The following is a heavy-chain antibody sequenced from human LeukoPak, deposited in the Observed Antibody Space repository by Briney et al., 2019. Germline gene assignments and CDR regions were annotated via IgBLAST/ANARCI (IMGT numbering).Heavy chain of an antibody. V-gene: IGHV3-7*01. CDR2: IKQDGSEK. CDR3: ARETRGTFDY. D-gene: IGHD1-1*01. CDR1: GFTFSSYW. Sequence: GGSLRLSCAASGFTFSSYWMNWVRQAPGKGLEWVANIKQDGSEKYYVDAVKGRFTISRDNAKNSLYVQMDSLRGEDTAVYYCARETRGTFDYWGQGILVTVSS. J-gene: IGHJ4*02.